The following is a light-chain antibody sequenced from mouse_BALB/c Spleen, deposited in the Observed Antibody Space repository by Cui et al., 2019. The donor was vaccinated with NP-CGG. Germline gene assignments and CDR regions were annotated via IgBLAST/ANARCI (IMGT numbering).Light chain of an antibody. CDR3: ALWYSNHWV. V-gene: IGLV1*01. CDR1: TGAVTTSNY. Sequence: QAVVTQESALTTSPGETVTLTCRSSTGAVTTSNYANWVQEKPDHLFTGLIGGTNNRVQGAPARFSGSLIGDKAALTITGAQTEDETIYFCALWYSNHWVFGGGTKLTVL. CDR2: GTN. J-gene: IGLJ1*01.